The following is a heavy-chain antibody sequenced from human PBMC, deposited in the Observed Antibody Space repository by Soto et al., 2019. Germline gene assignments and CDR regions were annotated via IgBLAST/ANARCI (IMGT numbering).Heavy chain of an antibody. CDR1: GGTFSSYT. Sequence: QVQLVQSGAEVKKPGSSVKVSCKASGGTFSSYTISWERQAPGQGLEWMGRIIPILGIANYAQKFQGRVTITADKSTSTAYMELSSMRAEDTAVYYCARGDPDSYGLNPFAYWGQGTLVTVSS. CDR3: ARGDPDSYGLNPFAY. J-gene: IGHJ4*02. CDR2: IIPILGIA. D-gene: IGHD5-18*01. V-gene: IGHV1-69*02.